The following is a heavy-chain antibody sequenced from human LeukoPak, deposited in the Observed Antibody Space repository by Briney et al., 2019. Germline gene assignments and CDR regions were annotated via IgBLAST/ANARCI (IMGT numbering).Heavy chain of an antibody. CDR2: MNPNSGNT. CDR1: GYTFTSYD. J-gene: IGHJ4*02. CDR3: AKDSGYSGYDALFDY. Sequence: ASVKVSCKASGYTFTSYDINWVRQATGQGLEWMGWMNPNSGNTGYAQKFQGRVTITRNTSISTAYMELSSLRAEDMALYYCAKDSGYSGYDALFDYWGQGTLVTVSS. D-gene: IGHD5-12*01. V-gene: IGHV1-8*03.